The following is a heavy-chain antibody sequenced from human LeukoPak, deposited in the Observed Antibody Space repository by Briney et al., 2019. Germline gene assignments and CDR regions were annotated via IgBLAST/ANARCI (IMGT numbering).Heavy chain of an antibody. V-gene: IGHV1-2*06. CDR3: ARDHYDYGDYEANWFDP. J-gene: IGHJ5*02. CDR2: INPNSGGT. CDR1: GYTFTGYY. D-gene: IGHD4-17*01. Sequence: GASVTVSCTASGYTFTGYYMHWVRQAPGQGLEWMGRINPNSGGTNYAQKFQGRVTMTRDTSISTAYVELSRLRSDDTAVYYCARDHYDYGDYEANWFDPWGQGTLVTVSS.